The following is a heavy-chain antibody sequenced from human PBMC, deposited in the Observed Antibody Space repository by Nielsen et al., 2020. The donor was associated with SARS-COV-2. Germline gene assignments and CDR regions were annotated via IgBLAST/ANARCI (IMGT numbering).Heavy chain of an antibody. Sequence: SETLSLTCTVSGGSISSYYWSWIRQPPGKGLEWIGYIYYSGSTNYNPSLKSRVTISVDTSKNQFSLKLSSVTAADTAMYYCARGDWKQVWYYGMDVWGQGTTVTVSS. V-gene: IGHV4-59*12. CDR2: IYYSGST. CDR1: GGSISSYY. J-gene: IGHJ6*02. CDR3: ARGDWKQVWYYGMDV. D-gene: IGHD1-1*01.